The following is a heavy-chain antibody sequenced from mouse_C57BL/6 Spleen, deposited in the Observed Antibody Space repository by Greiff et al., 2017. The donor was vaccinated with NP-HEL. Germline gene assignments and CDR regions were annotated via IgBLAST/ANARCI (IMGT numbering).Heavy chain of an antibody. CDR2: IDPNSGGT. J-gene: IGHJ4*01. CDR3: ARWRVYYDYDEDGMDY. D-gene: IGHD2-4*01. Sequence: VLLQQPGAELVKPGASVKLSCKASGYTFTSYWMHWVQQRPGRGLEWIGRIDPNSGGTKYNEKFKSKDTLALDKPSSTAYMQLSSLTSEDSAVYYCARWRVYYDYDEDGMDYWGQGTLVTVSS. CDR1: GYTFTSYW. V-gene: IGHV1-72*01.